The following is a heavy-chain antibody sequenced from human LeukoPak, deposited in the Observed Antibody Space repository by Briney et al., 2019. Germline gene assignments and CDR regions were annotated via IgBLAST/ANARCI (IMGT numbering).Heavy chain of an antibody. V-gene: IGHV3-7*01. Sequence: GGSLRLSCAASGFTFTGYWMTWVRQAPGKRLEWVANIKEDGSEKYYVDSVKGRFTISRDSARNSLYLQMNSLRAEDTAVYYCARRKTLDYWGQGTPVTVSS. CDR2: IKEDGSEK. J-gene: IGHJ4*02. CDR1: GFTFTGYW. CDR3: ARRKTLDY.